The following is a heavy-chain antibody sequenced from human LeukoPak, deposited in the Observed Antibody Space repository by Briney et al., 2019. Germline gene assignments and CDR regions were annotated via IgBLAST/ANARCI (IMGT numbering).Heavy chain of an antibody. CDR3: ARGRKYDFFHYYGMDV. CDR1: GGSFSGYY. Sequence: SETLSLTCAVYGGSFSGYYWSWIRQPPGKGLEWIGEINHSGSTNYNPSLKSRVTISVDTSKNQFSLKLSSVTAADTAVYYCARGRKYDFFHYYGMDVWGQGTTVTVSS. V-gene: IGHV4-34*01. CDR2: INHSGST. J-gene: IGHJ6*02. D-gene: IGHD3-3*01.